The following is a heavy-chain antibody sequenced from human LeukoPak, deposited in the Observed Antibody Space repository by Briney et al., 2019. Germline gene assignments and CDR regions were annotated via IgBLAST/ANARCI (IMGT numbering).Heavy chain of an antibody. V-gene: IGHV4-30-2*02. D-gene: IGHD5-18*01. CDR1: GGSISSGGYS. Sequence: SETLSLTCAVSGGSISSGGYSWSWIRQPPGKGLEWIGYIYHSGSTYYNPSLKSRVTISVDTSKNQFSLKLSSVTAADTAVYYCARSRGYSYGYNYWGQGTLVTVSS. CDR2: IYHSGST. CDR3: ARSRGYSYGYNY. J-gene: IGHJ4*02.